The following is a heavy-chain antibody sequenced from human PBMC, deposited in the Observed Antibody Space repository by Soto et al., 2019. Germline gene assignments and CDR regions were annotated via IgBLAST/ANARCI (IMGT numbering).Heavy chain of an antibody. Sequence: QVQLVESGGGLVKPGGSLRLSCVASGFTFSDHYMTWIRQAPGKGLEWLSYISTSSSYTNYADSVKGLFTISRDNAMNSLYLQLNSLRAEDTAVYYCARLRLTGYFDCWGQGALVTVSS. CDR2: ISTSSSYT. V-gene: IGHV3-11*05. CDR3: ARLRLTGYFDC. J-gene: IGHJ4*02. CDR1: GFTFSDHY.